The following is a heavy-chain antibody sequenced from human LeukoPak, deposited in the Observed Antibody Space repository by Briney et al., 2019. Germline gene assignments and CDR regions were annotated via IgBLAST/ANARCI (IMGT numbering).Heavy chain of an antibody. D-gene: IGHD4-17*01. J-gene: IGHJ4*02. CDR3: ARETGSAVGSTDFDY. CDR2: ISYDGSNK. V-gene: IGHV3-30*03. CDR1: GFTFSSYG. Sequence: GGSLRLSCAASGFTFSSYGMHWVRQAPGKGLEWVAVISYDGSNKYYADSVKGRITISRDNSKNTLYLQMNSLRAEDTAVYYCARETGSAVGSTDFDYWGQGTLVTVSS.